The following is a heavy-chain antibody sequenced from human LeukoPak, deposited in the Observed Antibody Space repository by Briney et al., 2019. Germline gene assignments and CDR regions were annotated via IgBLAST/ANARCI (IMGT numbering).Heavy chain of an antibody. CDR2: ISGSGGST. CDR3: AKVYGGNSAYGY. D-gene: IGHD4-23*01. Sequence: AGGSLRLSCAASGFTFSSYAMSWVRQAPGKGLEWVSAISGSGGSTYYADSVKGRFTISRDNSKNTLYLQMNSLRAEDTAVYYCAKVYGGNSAYGYWGQGTLVTVSS. CDR1: GFTFSSYA. J-gene: IGHJ4*02. V-gene: IGHV3-23*01.